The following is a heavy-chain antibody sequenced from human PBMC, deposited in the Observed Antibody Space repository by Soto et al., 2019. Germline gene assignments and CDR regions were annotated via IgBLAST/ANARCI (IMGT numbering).Heavy chain of an antibody. CDR2: ISAYNGDT. CDR1: GYTFKNYG. V-gene: IGHV1-18*04. D-gene: IGHD3-9*01. CDR3: VLGGLETGYYRDMDY. Sequence: QDHLVQSGAEVKKPGASAKVSCKASGYTFKNYGINWVRQAPGRGLEWVAWISAYNGDTSYAQHFQGRVTVTTERLTKTPYMELRSLRPDDTAVYFCVLGGLETGYYRDMDYWGQGTLVSVSS. J-gene: IGHJ4*02.